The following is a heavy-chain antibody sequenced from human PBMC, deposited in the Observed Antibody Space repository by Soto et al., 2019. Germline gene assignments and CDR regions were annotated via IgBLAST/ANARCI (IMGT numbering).Heavy chain of an antibody. V-gene: IGHV4-4*02. CDR2: IYHSGST. J-gene: IGHJ4*02. CDR1: GGSISSSNW. Sequence: SETLSLTCAVSGGSISSSNWWSWVRQPPGKGLEWIGEIYHSGSTNYNPSLKSRVTISVDKSKNQFSLKLSSVTAADTAVYYCARVTFLGYSSGWEFDYWGQGTLVTVSS. CDR3: ARVTFLGYSSGWEFDY. D-gene: IGHD6-19*01.